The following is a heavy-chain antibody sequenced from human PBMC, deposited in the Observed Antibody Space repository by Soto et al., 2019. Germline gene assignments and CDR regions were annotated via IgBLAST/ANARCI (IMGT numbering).Heavy chain of an antibody. J-gene: IGHJ4*02. CDR3: ARDVNSGTFDY. Sequence: QVQLVQSGAEVKKPGVSVKVSCKASGYTFTSYAISWVRQAPGQGLEWMGWISAYNGNTKYAQKVQGRVTMTTDTSTSTAYMDLRSLRSDDTAVYYCARDVNSGTFDYWGQGTLVTVSS. CDR2: ISAYNGNT. CDR1: GYTFTSYA. V-gene: IGHV1-18*01. D-gene: IGHD3-10*01.